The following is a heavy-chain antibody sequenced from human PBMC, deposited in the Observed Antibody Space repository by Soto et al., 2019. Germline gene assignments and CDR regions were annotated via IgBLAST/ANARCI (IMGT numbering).Heavy chain of an antibody. D-gene: IGHD3-10*01. CDR3: ARSGEWGPYFDY. J-gene: IGHJ4*02. CDR2: IGTSSTHI. V-gene: IGHV3-21*01. CDR1: GFTFSSYS. Sequence: GGSLSLSCAASGFTFSSYSMNWVRQAPGKGLEWVSSIGTSSTHIYYADSVEGRFTISRDNAKNSLYLQMNSLRTDDTAVYFCARSGEWGPYFDYWGQGALVTVSS.